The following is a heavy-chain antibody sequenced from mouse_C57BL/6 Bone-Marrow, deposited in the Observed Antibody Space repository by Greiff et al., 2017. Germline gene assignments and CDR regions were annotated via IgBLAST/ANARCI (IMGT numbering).Heavy chain of an antibody. CDR1: GFTFTDYY. V-gene: IGHV7-3*01. CDR3: ARFDYYGSSYGYWYVDV. Sequence: DVMLVESGGGLVQPGGSLSLSCAASGFTFTDYYLSWVRQPPGKALEWLGFIRNKANGYTTEYSASVKGRFTISRDNSQSILYLQMNALRAEDSATYYCARFDYYGSSYGYWYVDVWGTGTTVTVSS. CDR2: IRNKANGYTT. D-gene: IGHD1-1*01. J-gene: IGHJ1*03.